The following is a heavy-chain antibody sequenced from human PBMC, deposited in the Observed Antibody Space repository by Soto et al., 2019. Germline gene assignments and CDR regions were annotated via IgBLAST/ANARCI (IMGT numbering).Heavy chain of an antibody. V-gene: IGHV1-3*01. CDR1: GYTLTSYA. D-gene: IGHD2-15*01. CDR2: INAGNGNT. CDR3: ARDGGYCSSGSCLPGMDV. J-gene: IGHJ6*02. Sequence: QVQLVQSGAEVKKPGASVKVSCKASGYTLTSYAMHWVRQAPGQRLEWMGWINAGNGNTKYSQKFQGRVTITRDTSASTAYMELSSLRSEDTAVYYCARDGGYCSSGSCLPGMDVWGQGTTVTVSS.